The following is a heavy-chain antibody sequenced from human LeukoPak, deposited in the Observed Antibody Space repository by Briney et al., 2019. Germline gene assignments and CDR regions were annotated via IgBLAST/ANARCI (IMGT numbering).Heavy chain of an antibody. J-gene: IGHJ4*02. CDR3: ARGNCEYVWGGIDY. D-gene: IGHD3-16*01. V-gene: IGHV4-39*01. Sequence: SETLSLTCTVSGGSISSSSYYWGWIRQPPGKGLEWIASIYYSGSTYYNPSLKSRVTTFVDTSKNQLSLKLSSVTAADTAVYYCARGNCEYVWGGIDYWGQGTLVTVSS. CDR2: IYYSGST. CDR1: GGSISSSSYY.